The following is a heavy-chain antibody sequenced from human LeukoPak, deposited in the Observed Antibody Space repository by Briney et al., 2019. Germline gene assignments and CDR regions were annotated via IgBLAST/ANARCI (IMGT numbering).Heavy chain of an antibody. CDR1: GGSISSGSYY. CDR3: AREGSSDYYDCFDY. CDR2: IYTSGST. D-gene: IGHD3-22*01. Sequence: PSETLSLTCTVSGGSISSGSYYWSWIRQPAGRGLEWIGRIYTSGSTNYNPSLKSRVTISVDTSKNQFSLKLSSVTAADTAVYYCAREGSSDYYDCFDYWGQGTLVTVSS. J-gene: IGHJ4*02. V-gene: IGHV4-61*02.